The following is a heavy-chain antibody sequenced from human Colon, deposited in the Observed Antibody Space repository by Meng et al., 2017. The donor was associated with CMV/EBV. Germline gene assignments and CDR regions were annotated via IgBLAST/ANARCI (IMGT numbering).Heavy chain of an antibody. CDR3: ATASGWAFVF. Sequence: SETLSLTCTVSGDSLSPHYWSWTRQSPGKGLEWIGFIHDSGSTIYNPSLQRRVTISVDTSKNQFSLQLNSVTAADTAIYYCATASGWAFVFWGQGTLVTVSS. D-gene: IGHD6-19*01. CDR2: IHDSGST. J-gene: IGHJ4*02. CDR1: GDSLSPHY. V-gene: IGHV4-59*11.